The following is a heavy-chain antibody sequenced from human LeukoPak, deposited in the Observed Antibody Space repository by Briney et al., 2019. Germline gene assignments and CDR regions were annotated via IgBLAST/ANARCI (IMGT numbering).Heavy chain of an antibody. D-gene: IGHD2-2*01. J-gene: IGHJ4*02. V-gene: IGHV4-61*02. CDR1: GGSISSGSYY. Sequence: SETLSLTCTVSGGSISSGSYYWSWIRQPAGKGLEWIGRIYTSGSTNYNPSLKSRVTTSVDTSKNQFSLKLSSVTAADTAVYYCARGLGFYCSSTSCYVGALDYWGQGTLVTVSS. CDR2: IYTSGST. CDR3: ARGLGFYCSSTSCYVGALDY.